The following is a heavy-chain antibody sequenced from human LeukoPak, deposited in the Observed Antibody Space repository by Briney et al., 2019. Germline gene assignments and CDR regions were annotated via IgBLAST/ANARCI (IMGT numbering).Heavy chain of an antibody. V-gene: IGHV4-39*01. CDR1: GGSISSSSYY. Sequence: PSETLSLACTVSGGSISSSSYYWGWIRQPPGKGLEWIGSIYYSGSTYYNPSLKSRVTISVDTSKNQFSLELSSVTAADTAVYYCARHEESAAAAMYYYYYMDVWGKGTTVTVSS. CDR3: ARHEESAAAAMYYYYYMDV. CDR2: IYYSGST. D-gene: IGHD6-13*01. J-gene: IGHJ6*03.